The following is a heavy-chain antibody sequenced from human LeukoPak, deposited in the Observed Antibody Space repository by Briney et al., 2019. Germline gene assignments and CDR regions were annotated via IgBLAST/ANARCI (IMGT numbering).Heavy chain of an antibody. V-gene: IGHV1-18*01. Sequence: ASVKVSCKASGYTFTSYGISWVRQAPGQGLEWMGWISAYNGNTNYAQKLQGRVTMTTDTSTSTAYMELRSLRSDDTAVYYCARGYSSSRTAAHDYYGMDVWGQGTTVTVSS. CDR1: GYTFTSYG. CDR3: ARGYSSSRTAAHDYYGMDV. D-gene: IGHD6-13*01. CDR2: ISAYNGNT. J-gene: IGHJ6*02.